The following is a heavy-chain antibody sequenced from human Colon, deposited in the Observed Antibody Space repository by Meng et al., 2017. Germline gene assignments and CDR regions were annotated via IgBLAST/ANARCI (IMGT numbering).Heavy chain of an antibody. CDR1: GESYSLYY. J-gene: IGHJ4*02. Sequence: QGQLQQWGAGLLKPSETLSLTGSVFGESYSLYYWNWIRQPPGKGLEWIGEITQSGSTNYHPSLKSRVTISLDTSKNQLSLKVNSVTAADTAIYYCARVGLGWSGFDSWRQGTLVTVSS. CDR3: ARVGLGWSGFDS. CDR2: ITQSGST. D-gene: IGHD6-19*01. V-gene: IGHV4-34*01.